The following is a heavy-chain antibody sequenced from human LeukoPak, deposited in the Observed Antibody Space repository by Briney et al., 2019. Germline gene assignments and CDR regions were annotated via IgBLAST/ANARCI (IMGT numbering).Heavy chain of an antibody. V-gene: IGHV1-69*13. D-gene: IGHD3-16*01. Sequence: ASVKVSCKASGGTFSSYAISWVRQAPGQGLEWMGGIIPIFSTANYAQKFQGRVTITADESTSTAYMELSSLRSEDTAVYYCARGGGYARGYFDYWGQGTLVTVSS. CDR1: GGTFSSYA. CDR3: ARGGGYARGYFDY. J-gene: IGHJ4*02. CDR2: IIPIFSTA.